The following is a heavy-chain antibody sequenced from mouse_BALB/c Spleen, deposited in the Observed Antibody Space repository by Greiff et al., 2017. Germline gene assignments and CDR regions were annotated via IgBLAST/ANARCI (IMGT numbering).Heavy chain of an antibody. D-gene: IGHD1-1*01. CDR3: ARHYYGSSLAWFAY. CDR2: ISSGGSYT. J-gene: IGHJ3*01. Sequence: DVKLVESGGDLVKPGGSLKLSCAASGFTFSSYGMSWVRQTPDKRLEWVATISSGGSYTYYPYSVKGRFTISRDNAKNTLYLQMSSLKSEDTAMYYCARHYYGSSLAWFAYWGQGTLVTVSA. V-gene: IGHV5-6*02. CDR1: GFTFSSYG.